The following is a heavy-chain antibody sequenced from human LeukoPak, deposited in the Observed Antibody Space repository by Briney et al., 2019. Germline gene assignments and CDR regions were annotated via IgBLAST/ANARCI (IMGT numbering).Heavy chain of an antibody. J-gene: IGHJ1*01. Sequence: ASVKVSCKASGYTFTNYGISWVRQDPGQGLGWMGWISAYNGNTGYAQKFRGRVTITRNTSISTAYMELSSLRSEDTAVYYCARRESYTLFLQHWGQGTLVTVSS. CDR1: GYTFTNYG. CDR3: ARRESYTLFLQH. V-gene: IGHV1-8*03. D-gene: IGHD1-26*01. CDR2: ISAYNGNT.